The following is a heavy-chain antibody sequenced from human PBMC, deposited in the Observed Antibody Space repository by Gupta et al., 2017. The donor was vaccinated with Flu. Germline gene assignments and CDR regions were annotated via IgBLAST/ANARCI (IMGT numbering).Heavy chain of an antibody. V-gene: IGHV4-59*01. CDR2: IYYSGST. D-gene: IGHD2-15*01. J-gene: IGHJ4*02. Sequence: QVQLQESGPGLVKPSETLSLTCTVSGGSISSYYWSWIRQPPGKGLEWIGYIYYSGSTNYNPSLKSRVTISVDTSKNQFSLKLSSVTAADTAVYYCARYCSGGSGNCFDYWGQGTLVTVSS. CDR1: GGSISSYY. CDR3: ARYCSGGSGNCFDY.